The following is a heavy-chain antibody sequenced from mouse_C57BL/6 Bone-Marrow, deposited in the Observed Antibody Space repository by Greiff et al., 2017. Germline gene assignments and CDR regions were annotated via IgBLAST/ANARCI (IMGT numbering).Heavy chain of an antibody. D-gene: IGHD2-10*02. CDR2: FYPGSGSI. Sequence: QVQLQQSGAELVKPGASVKLSCKASGYTFTESTIHWVKQRSGQGLEWIGWFYPGSGSIKYNEKFKDKATLTADKSSSTVYMELSRLTSEDSAVYFCARHEEGYGNYWVYAMDYWGQGTSVTVSS. V-gene: IGHV1-62-2*01. CDR3: ARHEEGYGNYWVYAMDY. CDR1: GYTFTEST. J-gene: IGHJ4*01.